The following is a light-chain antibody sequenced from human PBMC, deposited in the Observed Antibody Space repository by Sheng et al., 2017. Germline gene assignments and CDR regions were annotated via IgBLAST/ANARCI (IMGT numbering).Light chain of an antibody. J-gene: IGKJ4*01. CDR3: HQYGTAPIS. CDR1: QSVPASR. V-gene: IGKV3-20*01. Sequence: ENVLTQSPDTLSLSPGDRATLSCRASQSVPASRLAWYQQKPGQAPRLLIYGASNRATGIPDRFSGSGSGTDFTLTITSLESADFAVFYCHQYGTAPISFGGGTKVEIK. CDR2: GAS.